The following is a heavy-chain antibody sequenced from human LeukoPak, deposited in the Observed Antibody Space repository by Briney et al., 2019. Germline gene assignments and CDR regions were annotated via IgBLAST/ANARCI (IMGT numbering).Heavy chain of an antibody. CDR3: ARALYYDFWSGPYYLDY. J-gene: IGHJ4*02. CDR1: GGSISSGGYY. D-gene: IGHD3-3*01. CDR2: IYYSGST. V-gene: IGHV4-31*03. Sequence: SQTLSLTCTVSGGSISSGGYYWSWIRQHPGKGLEWIGYIYYSGSTYYNPSLKSRVTISVDTSKNQFSLKLSSVTAADTAVYYCARALYYDFWSGPYYLDYWGQGTLVTVSS.